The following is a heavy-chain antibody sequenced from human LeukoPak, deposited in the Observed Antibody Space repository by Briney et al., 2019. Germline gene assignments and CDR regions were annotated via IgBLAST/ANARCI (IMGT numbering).Heavy chain of an antibody. V-gene: IGHV3-23*01. CDR3: ARAPYNWNGLYYYYYYGMDV. J-gene: IGHJ6*02. CDR1: RFTLNTYA. D-gene: IGHD1-1*01. CDR2: ISGSGGTT. Sequence: GGSLRPSCAASRFTLNTYAMSWVRQAPGKGLEWVSAISGSGGTTSYADSVKGRFTISRDNSKNTLYLQMNSLRAEDTAVYYCARAPYNWNGLYYYYYYGMDVWGQGTTVTVSS.